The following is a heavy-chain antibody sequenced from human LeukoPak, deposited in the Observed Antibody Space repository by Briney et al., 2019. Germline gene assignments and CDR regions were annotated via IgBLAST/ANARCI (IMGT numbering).Heavy chain of an antibody. Sequence: PSETLSLTCAVYGGSFSGYYWSWIRQPPGKGLEWIGEINHSGSTNYNPSLKSRVTISVDTSKNQFSLKLSSVTAADTAVYYCAASPSYYTRFRLYNWFDPWGQGTLVTVSS. J-gene: IGHJ5*02. V-gene: IGHV4-34*01. D-gene: IGHD2-2*02. CDR2: INHSGST. CDR3: AASPSYYTRFRLYNWFDP. CDR1: GGSFSGYY.